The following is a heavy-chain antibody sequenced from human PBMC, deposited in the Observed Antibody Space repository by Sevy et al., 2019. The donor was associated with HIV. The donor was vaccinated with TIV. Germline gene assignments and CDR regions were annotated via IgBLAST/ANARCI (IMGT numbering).Heavy chain of an antibody. J-gene: IGHJ5*02. CDR3: ARYYYDSSGPGSWIDL. V-gene: IGHV4-59*01. CDR2: MYSSGST. CDR1: RASISNYF. Sequence: SETLSLTCTVSRASISNYFWTWIRQPLGKGLEWIGYMYSSGSTNYNPSLKSRVTMSVDTSKSQFSLKLTSVTTADTAVYYCARYYYDSSGPGSWIDLWGQGILVTVSS. D-gene: IGHD3-22*01.